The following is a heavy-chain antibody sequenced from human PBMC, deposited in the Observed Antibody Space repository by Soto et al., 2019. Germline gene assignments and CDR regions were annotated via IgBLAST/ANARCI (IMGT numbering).Heavy chain of an antibody. D-gene: IGHD4-17*01. CDR2: VVVGSDNT. CDR3: AAELDDYADFNH. J-gene: IGHJ5*02. CDR1: GFTFSKSS. Sequence: ASVKVSCKTSGFTFSKSSVQWMRQARGQRLEWIGWVVVGSDNTRYAQNFQDRVTITRDMSTSTSYMELSSLTSEDTAVYFCAAELDDYADFNHWGQGTPVTVSS. V-gene: IGHV1-58*01.